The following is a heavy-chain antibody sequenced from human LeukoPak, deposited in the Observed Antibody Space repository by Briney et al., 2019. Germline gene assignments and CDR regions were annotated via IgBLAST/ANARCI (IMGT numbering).Heavy chain of an antibody. V-gene: IGHV3-21*01. CDR1: GFTVSSNY. CDR3: ARDRYGDYSSDY. Sequence: GGSLRLSCAASGFTVSSNYMSWVRQAPGKGLEWVSSISGSSNYIYYADSVKGRFTISRDNAKNSLYLQMNSLRAEDTALYYCARDRYGDYSSDYWGQGTLVTVSS. J-gene: IGHJ4*02. CDR2: ISGSSNYI. D-gene: IGHD4-17*01.